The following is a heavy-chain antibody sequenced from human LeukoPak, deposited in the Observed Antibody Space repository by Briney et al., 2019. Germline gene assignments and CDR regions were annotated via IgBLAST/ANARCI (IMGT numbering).Heavy chain of an antibody. Sequence: GGSLRLSCAASGFTFSSYEMNWVRQAPGKGLEWVSYISSSGSTIYYADSVKGRFTISRDNAKNSLYLQMNSLRAEDTAVYYCAKARTIASSGNYFDYWGQGTLVTVSS. V-gene: IGHV3-48*03. J-gene: IGHJ4*02. CDR3: AKARTIASSGNYFDY. CDR1: GFTFSSYE. D-gene: IGHD6-13*01. CDR2: ISSSGSTI.